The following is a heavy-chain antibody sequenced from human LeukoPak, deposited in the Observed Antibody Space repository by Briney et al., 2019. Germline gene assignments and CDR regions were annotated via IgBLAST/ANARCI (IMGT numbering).Heavy chain of an antibody. Sequence: SETLSLTCTVSGGSLRNYYWSWIRQPPGKGLEWLGYMYYRGRTNYNPSLKSRVTILVDTSKNQFSLRLTSVTAADTAVYYCARSVEGYCSGTSCYYYYYMDVWGKGTTVTVSS. CDR2: MYYRGRT. J-gene: IGHJ6*03. CDR1: GGSLRNYY. CDR3: ARSVEGYCSGTSCYYYYYMDV. D-gene: IGHD2-15*01. V-gene: IGHV4-59*01.